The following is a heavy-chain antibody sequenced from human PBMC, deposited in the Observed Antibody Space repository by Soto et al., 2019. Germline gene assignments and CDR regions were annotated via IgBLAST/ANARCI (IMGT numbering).Heavy chain of an antibody. D-gene: IGHD3-3*01. Sequence: VASVKVSCKASGYTFTSYDINWVRQATGQGLEWMGWMNPNSGNTGYAQKFQGRVTMTRNTSISTAYMELSSLRSEDTAVYYCARGDYDFWSGYSRPYYYYGMDVWGQGTTVTSP. J-gene: IGHJ6*02. CDR2: MNPNSGNT. CDR1: GYTFTSYD. CDR3: ARGDYDFWSGYSRPYYYYGMDV. V-gene: IGHV1-8*01.